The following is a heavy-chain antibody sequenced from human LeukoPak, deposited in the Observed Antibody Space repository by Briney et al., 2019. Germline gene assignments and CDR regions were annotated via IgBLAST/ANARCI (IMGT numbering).Heavy chain of an antibody. V-gene: IGHV4-34*01. CDR2: INHSGST. CDR1: GGSFSGYY. Sequence: PSETLSLTCAVYGGSFSGYYWSWIRQPPGKGLEWIGEINHSGSTNYNPSLKSRVTISVDTSKNQFSLTLTSVTAADTAMYYCARNAGKYYRYFQHWGQGTVVSVSS. CDR3: ARNAGKYYRYFQH. J-gene: IGHJ1*01. D-gene: IGHD2/OR15-2a*01.